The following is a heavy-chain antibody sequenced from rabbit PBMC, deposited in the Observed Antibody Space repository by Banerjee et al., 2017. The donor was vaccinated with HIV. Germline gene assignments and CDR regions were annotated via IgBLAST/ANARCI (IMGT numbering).Heavy chain of an antibody. CDR2: IDPVFGST. D-gene: IGHD4-1*01. CDR1: GFDFSSYG. CDR3: ARGDSSGWGGYFNL. J-gene: IGHJ4*01. V-gene: IGHV1S47*01. Sequence: QEQLVESGGGLVQPGGSLKLSCKASGFDFSSYGVSWVRQAPGKGLDWIGYIDPVFGSTYYASWVNGRFTISSHNAQNTLYLQLNSLTAADTATYFCARGDSSGWGGYFNLWGPGTLVTVS.